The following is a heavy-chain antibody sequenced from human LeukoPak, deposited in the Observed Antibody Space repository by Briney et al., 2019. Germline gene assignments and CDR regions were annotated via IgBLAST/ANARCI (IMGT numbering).Heavy chain of an antibody. V-gene: IGHV3-23*01. CDR1: GFTFSSYA. CDR3: AKDIGMRTVTPFDY. Sequence: GGSLRLSCAASGFTFSSYAMSWVRQAPGKGLEWVSAISGSGGSTYYADSVKGRFTISRDNAKSSLYLQMDSLRAEDTALYYCAKDIGMRTVTPFDYWGQGTLVTVSS. CDR2: ISGSGGST. J-gene: IGHJ4*02. D-gene: IGHD4-17*01.